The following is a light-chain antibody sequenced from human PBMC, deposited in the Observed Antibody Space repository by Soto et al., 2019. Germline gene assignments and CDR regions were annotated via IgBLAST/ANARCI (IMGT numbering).Light chain of an antibody. Sequence: EIVLTQSPGTLSLSPGERATLSCRASQSVSSSFLAWYQQKVGQAPRLLIYGASSRATGIPDRFSGSGSGTDFTLSISRLEPEDFAVYYCQQHETLITFGQGTRLEIK. CDR1: QSVSSSF. CDR3: QQHETLIT. V-gene: IGKV3-20*01. CDR2: GAS. J-gene: IGKJ5*01.